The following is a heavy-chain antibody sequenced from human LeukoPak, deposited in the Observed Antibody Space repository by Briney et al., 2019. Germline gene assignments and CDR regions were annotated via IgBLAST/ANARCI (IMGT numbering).Heavy chain of an antibody. CDR3: AKDSRILVGSTVDY. CDR1: GFTFSIYA. D-gene: IGHD1-26*01. J-gene: IGHJ4*02. Sequence: PGGSLTLSCAVSGFTFSIYAMSCVRQAPGKGLEWVSAISGSGGSTYYADSVKGRFTISRDHSKNPPYLQLNSLRTEDTAVYYCAKDSRILVGSTVDYWGRGNLVTVSS. V-gene: IGHV3-23*01. CDR2: ISGSGGST.